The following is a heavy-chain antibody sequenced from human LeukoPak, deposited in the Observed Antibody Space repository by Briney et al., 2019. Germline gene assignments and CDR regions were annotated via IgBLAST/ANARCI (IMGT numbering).Heavy chain of an antibody. Sequence: SETLSLTCTVSGVSISSSYSYWGWIRQPPGMGLGWIGSIYYTGNTYYNASLKSQVSISIDTSKNQFSLKLTSVTAADTAVYYCARQTGSGLFILPGGQGTLVTVSS. D-gene: IGHD3/OR15-3a*01. CDR3: ARQTGSGLFILP. J-gene: IGHJ4*02. CDR2: IYYTGNT. CDR1: GVSISSSYSY. V-gene: IGHV4-39*01.